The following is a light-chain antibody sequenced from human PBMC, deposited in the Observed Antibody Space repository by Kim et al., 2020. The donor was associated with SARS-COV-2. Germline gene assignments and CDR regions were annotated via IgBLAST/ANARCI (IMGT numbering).Light chain of an antibody. CDR3: QQYNNWPPTT. J-gene: IGKJ2*01. Sequence: EVVMTQSPATLSVSPGERPTLSCRTSRSVTNKLAWYQQKPGQPPRLLIYGASTRATGVPDRFSGSGSGTEFTLTISSLQSEDFAVYYCQQYNNWPPTTFGQGTKLEI. V-gene: IGKV3-15*01. CDR2: GAS. CDR1: RSVTNK.